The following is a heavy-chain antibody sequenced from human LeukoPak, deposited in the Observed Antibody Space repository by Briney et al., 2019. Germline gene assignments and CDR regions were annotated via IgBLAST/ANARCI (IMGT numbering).Heavy chain of an antibody. CDR3: ARVGRYCSSTSCYNNWFDP. Sequence: SVKVSCKASGGTFSSYAISWARQAPGQGLEWMGGIIPIFGTANYAQKFQGRVTITADESTSTAYMELSSLRSEDTAVYYCARVGRYCSSTSCYNNWFDPWGQGTLVTVSS. D-gene: IGHD2-2*02. CDR1: GGTFSSYA. V-gene: IGHV1-69*13. J-gene: IGHJ5*02. CDR2: IIPIFGTA.